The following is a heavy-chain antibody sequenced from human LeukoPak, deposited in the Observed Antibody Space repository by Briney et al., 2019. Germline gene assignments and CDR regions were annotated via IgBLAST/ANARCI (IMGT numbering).Heavy chain of an antibody. D-gene: IGHD1-14*01. V-gene: IGHV3-23*01. Sequence: HPGGSLRLSCAASGFTFSSYAMSWVRQAPGKGLEWVSAISGSGGSTYYADSVTGRFTISRDNSKNTLYLQRNSLRAEDTAVYYCAKDHPGGIGGLSFDYWGQGTLVTVSS. J-gene: IGHJ4*02. CDR2: ISGSGGST. CDR1: GFTFSSYA. CDR3: AKDHPGGIGGLSFDY.